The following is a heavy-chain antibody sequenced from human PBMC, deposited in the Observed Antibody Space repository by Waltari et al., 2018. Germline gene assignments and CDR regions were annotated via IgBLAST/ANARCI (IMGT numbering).Heavy chain of an antibody. D-gene: IGHD3-10*01. J-gene: IGHJ4*02. CDR3: AREPTAHGSGSYYY. CDR1: GYTFTSSG. V-gene: IGHV1-18*01. CDR2: FRAYNGNT. Sequence: QVQLVQSGAEVKKPGASVKVSCKASGYTFTSSGITWGRQAPGQGLEWMGWFRAYNGNTNHAQKLQGRVTMPTDTATSTAYMELRSLRSDDPAVYYCAREPTAHGSGSYYYWGQGTLVTVSS.